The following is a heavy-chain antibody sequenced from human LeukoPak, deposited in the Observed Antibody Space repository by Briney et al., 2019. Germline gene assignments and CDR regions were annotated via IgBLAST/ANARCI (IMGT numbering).Heavy chain of an antibody. CDR2: ISSGSLYI. Sequence: PGGSLRLSCAASGFTFSSHSINWVRQAPGKGLEWVSSISSGSLYIYYADSVKGRFTISRDNAKNSLYLQMNSLRDEDTAVYYCTVGKARGYYYYYYGMDVWGQGTTVTVSS. J-gene: IGHJ6*02. V-gene: IGHV3-21*01. CDR3: TVGKARGYYYYYYGMDV. D-gene: IGHD3-10*01. CDR1: GFTFSSHS.